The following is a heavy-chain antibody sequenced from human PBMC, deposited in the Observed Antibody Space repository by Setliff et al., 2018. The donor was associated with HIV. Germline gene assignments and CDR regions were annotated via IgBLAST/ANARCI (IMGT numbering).Heavy chain of an antibody. J-gene: IGHJ6*03. D-gene: IGHD6-13*01. Sequence: ESGPTLVNPTQTLTLTRTFSGFSLSTSGVGVGWIRQPPGKALEWLALIYWNDDRRYSPSLKSRLTITKDTSKNQVVLTLTNMDPVDTATYYCAHSEQETAAANYYYYYMDVWGKGTTVTVSS. CDR2: IYWNDDR. CDR1: GFSLSTSGVG. CDR3: AHSEQETAAANYYYYYMDV. V-gene: IGHV2-5*01.